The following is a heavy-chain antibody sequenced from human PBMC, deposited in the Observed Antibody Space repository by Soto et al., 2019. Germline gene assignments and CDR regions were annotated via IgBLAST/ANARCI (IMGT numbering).Heavy chain of an antibody. CDR1: GFTFSSYA. V-gene: IGHV3-23*01. D-gene: IGHD6-19*01. CDR3: AKGVPGIAVAGTGYFQH. J-gene: IGHJ1*01. Sequence: EVQLLESGGGLVQPGGSLRLSCAASGFTFSSYAMSWVRQAPGKGLEWVSGISGSGDSTYYADSVKGRFTISRDNSKNALCPQMTSLRAEATAVYYCAKGVPGIAVAGTGYFQHWGQGTLVTVSS. CDR2: ISGSGDST.